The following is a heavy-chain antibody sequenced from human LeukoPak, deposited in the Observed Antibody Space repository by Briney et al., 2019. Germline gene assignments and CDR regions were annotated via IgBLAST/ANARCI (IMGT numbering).Heavy chain of an antibody. CDR2: INPSGGST. Sequence: GASVKVSCKASGYTFTSYYMHWVRQAPGQGLEWMGIINPSGGSTSYAQKFQGRVTITADKSTSTAYMELSSLRSEDTAVYYCARSGWYQNWFDPWGQGTLVTVSS. CDR1: GYTFTSYY. CDR3: ARSGWYQNWFDP. V-gene: IGHV1-46*01. D-gene: IGHD2-2*01. J-gene: IGHJ5*02.